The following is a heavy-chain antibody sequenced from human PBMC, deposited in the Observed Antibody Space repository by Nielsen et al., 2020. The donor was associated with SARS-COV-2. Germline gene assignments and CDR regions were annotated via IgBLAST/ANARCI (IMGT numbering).Heavy chain of an antibody. Sequence: GGSLRLSCAASGFAVSSNYMSWVRQAPGKGLEWVSAISGSGGSTYYADSVKGRFTISRDNSKNTLYLQMNSLRAEDTAVYYCAKTTGGVDYWGQGTLVTVSS. V-gene: IGHV3-23*01. CDR1: GFAVSSNY. J-gene: IGHJ4*02. CDR2: ISGSGGST. D-gene: IGHD1-14*01. CDR3: AKTTGGVDY.